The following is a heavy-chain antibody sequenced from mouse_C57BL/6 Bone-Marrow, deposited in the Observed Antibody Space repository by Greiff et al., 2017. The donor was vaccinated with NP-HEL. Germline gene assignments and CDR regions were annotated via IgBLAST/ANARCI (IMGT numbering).Heavy chain of an antibody. CDR3: ARSNSSGSYFDY. CDR2: IDPSDSET. J-gene: IGHJ2*01. Sequence: QVHVKQPGAELVRPGSSVKLSCKASGYTFTSYWMHWVKQRPIQGLEWIGNIDPSDSETHYNQKFKDKATLTVDKSSSTAYMQLSSLTSEDSAVYYCARSNSSGSYFDYWGQGTTLTVSS. D-gene: IGHD3-2*02. CDR1: GYTFTSYW. V-gene: IGHV1-52*01.